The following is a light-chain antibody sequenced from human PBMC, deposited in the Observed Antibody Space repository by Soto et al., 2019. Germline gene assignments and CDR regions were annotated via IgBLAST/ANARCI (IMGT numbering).Light chain of an antibody. CDR3: QQYNSYPT. V-gene: IGKV1-5*03. J-gene: IGKJ1*01. Sequence: DIQMTQSPSTLSPSVGDRVTITCRASQSISSWLAWYQQKPGKAPKLLIYKASSLESGVPSRFSGSGSGTEFTLTISSLQPDDFATYYCQQYNSYPTFGQGTKVEIK. CDR1: QSISSW. CDR2: KAS.